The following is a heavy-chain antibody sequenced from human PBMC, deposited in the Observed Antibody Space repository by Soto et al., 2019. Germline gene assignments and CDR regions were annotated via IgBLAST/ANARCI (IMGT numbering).Heavy chain of an antibody. CDR2: ISAYNGNT. J-gene: IGHJ6*03. D-gene: IGHD3-3*01. Sequence: ASVKVSCKASGSTFTSYCISWVRQAPGQGLEWMGWISAYNGNTNYAQKLQGRVTMTTDTSTSTAYMELRSLRSDDTAVYYCARARGTIFYMDVWGKGSTVIASS. CDR1: GSTFTSYC. V-gene: IGHV1-18*01. CDR3: ARARGTIFYMDV.